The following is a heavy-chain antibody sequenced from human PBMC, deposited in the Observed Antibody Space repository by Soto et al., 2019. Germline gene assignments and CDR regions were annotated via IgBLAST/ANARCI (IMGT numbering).Heavy chain of an antibody. CDR2: VSHTGKT. Sequence: PSETLSLTCTVSGGSVSSSGYFWGWIRRPPGKGLEWIGSVSHTGKTYFHSSLKTRVTISLATSKNQFSLSLSSVTAADTAVYYCAGHPEDCGDDGFERFDPWGQGTLVTVSS. J-gene: IGHJ5*02. D-gene: IGHD4-17*01. CDR3: AGHPEDCGDDGFERFDP. CDR1: GGSVSSSGYF. V-gene: IGHV4-39*01.